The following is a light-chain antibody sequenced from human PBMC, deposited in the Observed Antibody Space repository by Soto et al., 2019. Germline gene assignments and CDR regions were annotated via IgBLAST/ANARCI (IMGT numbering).Light chain of an antibody. CDR2: DAS. CDR3: QQYNNWPQT. CDR1: QSLRSS. J-gene: IGKJ1*01. V-gene: IGKV3-15*01. Sequence: ETLITESPQTLSVSLRERAPLSCRASQSLRSSLAWDQQKPGQAPRLLIYDASTRATGIPARFSGSGSGTDFTLTISGLQSEDFAVYYCQQYNNWPQTFGQGTKVDIK.